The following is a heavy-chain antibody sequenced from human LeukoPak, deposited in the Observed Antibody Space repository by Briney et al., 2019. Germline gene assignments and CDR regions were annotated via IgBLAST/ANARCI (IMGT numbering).Heavy chain of an antibody. CDR2: IYSGGST. J-gene: IGHJ3*02. CDR1: GFTVSSNY. Sequence: QPGGSLRLSCAASGFTVSSNYMSWVRQAPGKGLEWVSVIYSGGSTYYADSVKGRFTISRDNSKNTLYLQMNSLRAEDTAVYYCARQGDGYNDAFDIWGQGTMVTVSS. V-gene: IGHV3-66*04. D-gene: IGHD5-24*01. CDR3: ARQGDGYNDAFDI.